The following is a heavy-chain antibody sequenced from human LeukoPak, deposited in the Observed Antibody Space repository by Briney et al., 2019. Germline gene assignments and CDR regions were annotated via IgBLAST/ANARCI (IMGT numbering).Heavy chain of an antibody. CDR1: GGTFSSYA. V-gene: IGHV1-69*13. D-gene: IGHD2-15*01. Sequence: ASVKVSCKASGGTFSSYAISWVRQAPGQGLEWMGGIIPIFGTANYAQKFQGRVTITADESTSTAYMELSSLRSEDTAVYYCATDFVLGYCSGGSCYLNWGQGTLVTVSS. J-gene: IGHJ4*02. CDR3: ATDFVLGYCSGGSCYLN. CDR2: IIPIFGTA.